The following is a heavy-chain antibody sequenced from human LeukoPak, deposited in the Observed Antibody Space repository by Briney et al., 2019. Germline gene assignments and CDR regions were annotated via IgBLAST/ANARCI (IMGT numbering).Heavy chain of an antibody. Sequence: GGSLRLSCAASGFTFSNYAMSWVRLAPGKGLEWVSTISGHAGSTYYADSVKGRFTISRDNSKNTLYLQMNSLRAEDTAVYYCAKGIVTTPRGWIDYWGQGTLVTVSS. CDR3: AKGIVTTPRGWIDY. D-gene: IGHD5-12*01. CDR1: GFTFSNYA. CDR2: ISGHAGST. J-gene: IGHJ4*02. V-gene: IGHV3-23*01.